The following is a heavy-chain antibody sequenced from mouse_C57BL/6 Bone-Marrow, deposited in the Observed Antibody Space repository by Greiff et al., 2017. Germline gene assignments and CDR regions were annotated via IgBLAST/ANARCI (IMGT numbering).Heavy chain of an antibody. Sequence: VQLQQPGAELVKPGASVKLSCKASGYTFTSYWMQWVKQRPGQGLEWIGEIDPSDSYTNYKKKFKGKATLTVDTSSSTAYMQLSSLTSEDSAVYYCARGITTVVDPLFDYWGQGTTLTVSS. CDR1: GYTFTSYW. CDR2: IDPSDSYT. D-gene: IGHD1-1*01. CDR3: ARGITTVVDPLFDY. V-gene: IGHV1-50*01. J-gene: IGHJ2*01.